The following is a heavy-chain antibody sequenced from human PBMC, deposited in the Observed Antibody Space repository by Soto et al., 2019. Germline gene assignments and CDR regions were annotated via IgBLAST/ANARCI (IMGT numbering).Heavy chain of an antibody. CDR1: GYTFTSYV. Sequence: ASVKVSCKASGYTFTSYVMHWVRQAPGQRLEWMGWINAGNGNTKYSQKFQGRVTITRDTSASTAYMELSSLRSEDTAVYYCATSSGLLGQYSAVPDYWGQGTLVTVSS. D-gene: IGHD5-12*01. CDR2: INAGNGNT. CDR3: ATSSGLLGQYSAVPDY. J-gene: IGHJ4*02. V-gene: IGHV1-3*01.